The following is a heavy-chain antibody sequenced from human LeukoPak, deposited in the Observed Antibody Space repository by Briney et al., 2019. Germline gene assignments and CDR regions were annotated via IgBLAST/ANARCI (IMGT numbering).Heavy chain of an antibody. D-gene: IGHD4-17*01. CDR1: GGSISTSSYY. CDR3: ARGVEYGDSPNSFDM. CDR2: IYYSGST. V-gene: IGHV4-39*07. Sequence: PSETLSLTCTVSGGSISTSSYYWGWIRQPPGKGLECIGNIYYSGSTYYNPSLESRVTISVDASKNQFSLKLSSVTAADTAVYYCARGVEYGDSPNSFDMWGQGTMVTVSS. J-gene: IGHJ3*02.